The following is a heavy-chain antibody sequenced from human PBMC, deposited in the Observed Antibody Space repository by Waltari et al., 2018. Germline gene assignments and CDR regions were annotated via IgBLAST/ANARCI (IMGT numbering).Heavy chain of an antibody. CDR2: INHSGST. V-gene: IGHV4-34*01. CDR1: GGSFSGYY. CDR3: AVDLGYRHLQDSDWGFDS. J-gene: IGHJ4*02. D-gene: IGHD3-9*01. Sequence: QVDLQQWGAGLLKPSETLSLTCAVYGGSFSGYYWTWIRQPPGKGQEWIGEINHSGSTKYNPSLKSRLTISVDTSKIQFSLKLNSVTAAETAVYYCAVDLGYRHLQDSDWGFDSWGQGTLVTVSS.